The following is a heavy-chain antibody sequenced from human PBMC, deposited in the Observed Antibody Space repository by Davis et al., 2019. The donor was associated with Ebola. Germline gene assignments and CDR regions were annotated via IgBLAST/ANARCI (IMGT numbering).Heavy chain of an antibody. J-gene: IGHJ5*02. D-gene: IGHD3-22*01. CDR1: GYTFTTYY. Sequence: ASVKVSCKASGYTFTTYYIHWVRQAPGQGLEWMGRINSNNGDTNYAQKFQGRVTMTRDTSISTTYLELSSLRSDDTAVYYCARDSSGYWNWFDPWGQGTLVTVSS. CDR3: ARDSSGYWNWFDP. CDR2: INSNNGDT. V-gene: IGHV1-2*02.